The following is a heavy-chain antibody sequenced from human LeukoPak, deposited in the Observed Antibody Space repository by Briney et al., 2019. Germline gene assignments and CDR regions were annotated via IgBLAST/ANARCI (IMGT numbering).Heavy chain of an antibody. V-gene: IGHV4-34*01. J-gene: IGHJ5*02. CDR2: INHSGST. CDR1: GGSFSGYY. Sequence: NPSETLSLTCAVYGGSFSGYYWSWIRQPPGKGLEWIGEINHSGSTNYNPSLKSRVTISVDTSKNQFSLKLSSVTAADTAVYYCARGAFLAAAGTNVRLKNWFDPWGQGTLVTVSS. D-gene: IGHD6-13*01. CDR3: ARGAFLAAAGTNVRLKNWFDP.